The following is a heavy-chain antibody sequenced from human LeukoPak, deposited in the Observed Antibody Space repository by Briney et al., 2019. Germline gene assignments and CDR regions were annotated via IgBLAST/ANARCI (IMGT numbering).Heavy chain of an antibody. CDR3: ARDTTTAMATHVGY. V-gene: IGHV4-59*01. D-gene: IGHD5-18*01. CDR1: GGSISSYY. Sequence: SETLSLTCTVSGGSISSYYWSWIRQPPGKGLEWIGYIYYSGSTNYNPSLKSRVTISVDTSKNQFSLKLSSVTAADTAVYYCARDTTTAMATHVGYWGQGTLVTVSS. J-gene: IGHJ4*02. CDR2: IYYSGST.